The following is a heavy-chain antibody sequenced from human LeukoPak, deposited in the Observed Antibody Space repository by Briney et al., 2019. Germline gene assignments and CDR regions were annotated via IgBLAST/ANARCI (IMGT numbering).Heavy chain of an antibody. J-gene: IGHJ6*03. V-gene: IGHV1-24*01. CDR2: FDPENAKT. CDR3: VIMSHTVVPTARIYYYMDI. Sequence: ASVKVSCKASGGTFSSYAISWVRQAPGQGLEWMGSFDPENAKTMSAQTFQGRVTMTEDTSTDTAYMELRSLRSDDTAIYYCVIMSHTVVPTARIYYYMDIWGTGTTVIVSS. D-gene: IGHD1-1*01. CDR1: GGTFSSYA.